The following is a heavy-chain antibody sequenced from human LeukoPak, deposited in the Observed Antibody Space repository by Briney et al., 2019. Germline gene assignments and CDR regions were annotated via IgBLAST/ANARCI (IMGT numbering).Heavy chain of an antibody. Sequence: GSLRLSCAASGFTFINYAMSWIRQPPGKGLEWIGEINHSGSTNYNPSLKSRVTISVDTSKNQFSLKLSSVTAADTAVYYCARKTMIVVVNWFDPWGQGTLVTVSS. J-gene: IGHJ5*02. CDR1: GFTFINYA. V-gene: IGHV4-34*01. CDR2: INHSGST. CDR3: ARKTMIVVVNWFDP. D-gene: IGHD3-22*01.